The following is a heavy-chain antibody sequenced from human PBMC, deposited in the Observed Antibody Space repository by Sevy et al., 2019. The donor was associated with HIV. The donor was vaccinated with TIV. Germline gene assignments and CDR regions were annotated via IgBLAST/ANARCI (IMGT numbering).Heavy chain of an antibody. J-gene: IGHJ4*02. CDR2: ISSSSSYT. CDR3: ARDRYYDSSGSLLD. Sequence: GGSLRLSCAASGFTFSDYYMSWIRQAPGKGLEWVSYISSSSSYTNYADSVKGRFTISGDKAKNSLYLQVNSLGAEDTAVYYCARDRYYDSSGSLLDWGQGTLVTVSS. CDR1: GFTFSDYY. D-gene: IGHD3-22*01. V-gene: IGHV3-11*06.